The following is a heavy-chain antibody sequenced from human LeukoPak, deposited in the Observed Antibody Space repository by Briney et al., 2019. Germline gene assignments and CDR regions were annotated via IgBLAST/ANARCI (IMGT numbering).Heavy chain of an antibody. J-gene: IGHJ4*02. CDR2: INSNGGTT. D-gene: IGHD4-23*01. V-gene: IGHV3-20*04. CDR1: GVDFDDHG. Sequence: GGSLRLSCAASGVDFDDHGMSWVRHAPGKGLECLSVINSNGGTTDYADSVKGRFTISRDNAKNSLYLQMNSLRVEDTAFYYCVRDSGDYVGISYFDYWGQGTLVTVSS. CDR3: VRDSGDYVGISYFDY.